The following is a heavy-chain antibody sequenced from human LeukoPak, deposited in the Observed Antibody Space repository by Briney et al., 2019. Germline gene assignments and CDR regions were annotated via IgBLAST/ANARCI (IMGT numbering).Heavy chain of an antibody. D-gene: IGHD3-22*01. CDR2: IYYSGST. CDR1: GGSISSYY. Sequence: NPSETLSLTCTVSGGSISSYYWSWIRQPPGKGLEWIGYIYYSGSTNYNPSLKSRVTISVDTSKNQFSLKLSSVTAADTAVYYCARDDYYDSRPFDYWGQGTLVTVSS. CDR3: ARDDYYDSRPFDY. J-gene: IGHJ4*02. V-gene: IGHV4-59*01.